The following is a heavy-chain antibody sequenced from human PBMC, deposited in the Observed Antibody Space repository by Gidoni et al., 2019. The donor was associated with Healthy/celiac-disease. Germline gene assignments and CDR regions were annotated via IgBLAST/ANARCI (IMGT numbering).Heavy chain of an antibody. V-gene: IGHV4-30-2*01. Sequence: QLQLQESGSGLVKPSQTLSLTCAVSGGSISSGGYSWSWIRQPPGKGLELIGNNYHSGSTYYNPSLKSLVTISVDRSKNQFSLKLSSVTAADTSVYYCARGGSSPFDYWGQGTLVTVSS. CDR1: GGSISSGGYS. CDR3: ARGGSSPFDY. J-gene: IGHJ4*02. CDR2: NYHSGST. D-gene: IGHD3-16*01.